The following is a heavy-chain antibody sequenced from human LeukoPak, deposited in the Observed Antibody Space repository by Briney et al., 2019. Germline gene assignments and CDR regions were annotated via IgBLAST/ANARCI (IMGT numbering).Heavy chain of an antibody. Sequence: SETLSLTCTVSGGSISSSGYYWGWTRQPPGKGLEWIGSIYYSGSTYYNPSLKSRVTISVDTSKNQFSLKLSSVTAADTAVYYCARQGSSGRVGWFDPWGQGTLVTVSS. D-gene: IGHD6-19*01. J-gene: IGHJ5*02. CDR3: ARQGSSGRVGWFDP. CDR1: GGSISSSGYY. V-gene: IGHV4-39*01. CDR2: IYYSGST.